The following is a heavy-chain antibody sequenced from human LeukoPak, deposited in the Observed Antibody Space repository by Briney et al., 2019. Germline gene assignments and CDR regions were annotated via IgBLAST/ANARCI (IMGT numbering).Heavy chain of an antibody. CDR3: ARSGIAAAGTNYYYGIDV. CDR2: IIPILGIA. CDR1: GGTFSSYA. V-gene: IGHV1-69*04. D-gene: IGHD6-13*01. Sequence: SVKVSCKASGGTFSSYAISWVRQAPGQGLEWMGRIIPILGIANYAQKFQGRVTITADKSTSTAYMELSSLRSEDTAVYYCARSGIAAAGTNYYYGIDVWGQGTTVTVSS. J-gene: IGHJ6*02.